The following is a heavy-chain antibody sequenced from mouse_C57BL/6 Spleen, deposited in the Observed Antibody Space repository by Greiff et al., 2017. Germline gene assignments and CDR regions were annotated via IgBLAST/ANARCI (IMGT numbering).Heavy chain of an antibody. V-gene: IGHV1-82*01. J-gene: IGHJ4*01. CDR2: IYPGDGDT. CDR3: ARSVTTGGDY. CDR1: GYAFSSSW. D-gene: IGHD1-1*01. Sequence: VQLQQSGPELVKPGASVKISCKASGYAFSSSWMNWVKQRPGKGLEWIGRIYPGDGDTNYNGKFKGKATLTADKSSSTAYMQLSSLTSEDSAVYFCARSVTTGGDYWGQGTSVTVSS.